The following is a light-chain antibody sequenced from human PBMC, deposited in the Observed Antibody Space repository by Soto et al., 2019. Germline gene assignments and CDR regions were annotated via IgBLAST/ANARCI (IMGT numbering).Light chain of an antibody. CDR2: DAS. J-gene: IGKJ4*01. Sequence: DIVLTQSPATLSLSPGERATLSCRASQSVSSYLAWYQQKPGQAPRLLIYDASNRATGIPARFSGSGSGTDFTHTISSLEPEDFAVDYCQQRLNWPPSLTFGGGTKVDIK. V-gene: IGKV3-11*01. CDR3: QQRLNWPPSLT. CDR1: QSVSSY.